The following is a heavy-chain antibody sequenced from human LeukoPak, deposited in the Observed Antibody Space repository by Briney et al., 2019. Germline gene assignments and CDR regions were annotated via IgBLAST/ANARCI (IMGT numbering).Heavy chain of an antibody. CDR2: ISYDGSNK. CDR3: QTPIVVVPAAPQPDDY. V-gene: IGHV3-30*01. J-gene: IGHJ4*02. CDR1: GFTFSSYA. Sequence: GGSLRLSCAASGFTFSSYAMHWVRQAPGKGLEWVAVISYDGSNKYYADSVKGRFTISRDNSKNTLYLQMNSLGAEDTAVYYCQTPIVVVPAAPQPDDYWGQGTLVTVSS. D-gene: IGHD2-2*01.